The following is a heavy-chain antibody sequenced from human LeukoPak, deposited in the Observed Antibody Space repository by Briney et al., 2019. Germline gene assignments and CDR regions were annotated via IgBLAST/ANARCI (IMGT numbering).Heavy chain of an antibody. CDR1: GYTFTGYY. CDR2: INPNSGGT. J-gene: IGHJ4*02. V-gene: IGHV1-2*02. D-gene: IGHD3-22*01. Sequence: ASVKVSCKASGYTFTGYYMHWVRQAPGQGLEWMGWINPNSGGTNYAQKFRGRVTMTRDTSISTAYMELSRLRSDDTAVYYCARDYDSSGYLVNWGQGTLVTASS. CDR3: ARDYDSSGYLVN.